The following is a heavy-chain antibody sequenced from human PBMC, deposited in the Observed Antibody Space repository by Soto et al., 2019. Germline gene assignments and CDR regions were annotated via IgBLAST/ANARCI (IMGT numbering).Heavy chain of an antibody. CDR3: AKEPSYGSGSYYYYYYGMDV. V-gene: IGHV3-23*01. J-gene: IGHJ6*02. D-gene: IGHD3-10*01. Sequence: EVQVLESGGGLVQPGGSLRLSCAASGFTFSSYAMSWVRQAPGKGLEWVSAISGSGGSTYHADSVRGRFTISRDNSKNTLYLQMNSLRAEDTAVYYCAKEPSYGSGSYYYYYYGMDVWGQGTTVTVSS. CDR2: ISGSGGST. CDR1: GFTFSSYA.